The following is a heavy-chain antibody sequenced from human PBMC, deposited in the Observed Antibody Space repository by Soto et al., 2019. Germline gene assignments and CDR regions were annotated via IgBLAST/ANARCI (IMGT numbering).Heavy chain of an antibody. J-gene: IGHJ6*02. D-gene: IGHD4-4*01. CDR2: MNPNSGNT. CDR3: ARGWATVTTDYYYYGMDV. CDR1: GYTFTSYD. Sequence: QVQLVQSGAEVKKPGASVKVSCKASGYTFTSYDINWVRQATGQGLEWMGWMNPNSGNTGYAQKFQGRVTMTRNTSISTAYMELSSLRSEDTAVYYCARGWATVTTDYYYYGMDVWGQGTTVTVSS. V-gene: IGHV1-8*01.